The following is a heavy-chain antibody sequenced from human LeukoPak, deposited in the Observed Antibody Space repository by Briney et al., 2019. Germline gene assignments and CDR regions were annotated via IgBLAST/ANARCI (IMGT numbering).Heavy chain of an antibody. CDR1: GFTFSSYA. D-gene: IGHD3-16*01. Sequence: GGSLRLSCAASGFTFSSYAMSWVRQAPGKGLEWVSAISGSGGNTYYADSVKGRFTISRDNADNSLYLQMNSLRVEDTAMYYCVGGGLRVIVTGGDSGGQGTLVTVSS. V-gene: IGHV3-23*01. CDR3: VGGGLRVIVTGGDS. CDR2: ISGSGGNT. J-gene: IGHJ4*02.